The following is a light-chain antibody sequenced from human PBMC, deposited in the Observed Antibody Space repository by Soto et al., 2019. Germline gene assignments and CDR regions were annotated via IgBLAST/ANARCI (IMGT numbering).Light chain of an antibody. J-gene: IGLJ2*01. Sequence: QAVVTQPASVSGFPGQSITISCTGTSSDVGGYNYVSWYQQHPGKAPKLMIYEVSNRPSGVSNRFSGSKSGNTASLTISGLQAEDEADYYCSSYTSSSTLVFGGGTKLTVL. V-gene: IGLV2-14*01. CDR2: EVS. CDR1: SSDVGGYNY. CDR3: SSYTSSSTLV.